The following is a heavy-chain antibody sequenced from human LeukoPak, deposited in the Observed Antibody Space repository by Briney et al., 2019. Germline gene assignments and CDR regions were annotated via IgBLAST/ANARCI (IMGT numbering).Heavy chain of an antibody. CDR3: ARDSYGYNWQGSFDI. V-gene: IGHV4-38-2*02. Sequence: SETLSLTCTVSGSSIRSTYSWGWIRQPPGKGLEWIGNFYHGGRTYYNPSLKGRVIISVDTSNNQFSLKLTSATAADTAIYYCARDSYGYNWQGSFDIWGRGTVVPV. CDR1: GSSIRSTYS. CDR2: FYHGGRT. D-gene: IGHD5-24*01. J-gene: IGHJ3*02.